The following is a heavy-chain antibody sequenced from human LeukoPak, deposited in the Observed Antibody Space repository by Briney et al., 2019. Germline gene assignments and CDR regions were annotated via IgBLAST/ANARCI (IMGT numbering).Heavy chain of an antibody. V-gene: IGHV3-30*02. D-gene: IGHD1-26*01. CDR3: FGGGYEAY. CDR2: IRYDSTDK. CDR1: GIPSSSFG. Sequence: GGSLRLSCAASGIPSSSFGMHWVRQAPGKGLEWVSFIRYDSTDKYYAESVKGRFTISRDNSKNTLYLQMNSLRAEDTAVYYCFGGGYEAYWGQGALVTVSS. J-gene: IGHJ4*02.